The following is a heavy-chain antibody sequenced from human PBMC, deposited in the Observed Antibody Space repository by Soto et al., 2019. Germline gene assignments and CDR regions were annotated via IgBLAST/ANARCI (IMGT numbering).Heavy chain of an antibody. CDR2: ISAYNGNT. D-gene: IGHD2-2*01. J-gene: IGHJ5*02. Sequence: GASVKVSCEASGYTFTSYGISWVRQAPEQGLEWMGWISAYNGNTNYAQKLQGRVTMTTDTSTSTAYMELRSLRSDDTAVYYCARDPLGYCSSTSCYGGRWFDPWGQGTLVTVSS. V-gene: IGHV1-18*01. CDR3: ARDPLGYCSSTSCYGGRWFDP. CDR1: GYTFTSYG.